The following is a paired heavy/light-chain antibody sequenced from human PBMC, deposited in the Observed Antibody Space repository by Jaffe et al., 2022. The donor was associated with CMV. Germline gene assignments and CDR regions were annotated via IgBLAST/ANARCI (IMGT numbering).Light chain of an antibody. J-gene: IGKJ3*01. CDR2: AAS. CDR1: QSISNS. V-gene: IGKV1-39*01. CDR3: QQSYSSFVT. Sequence: DIQMTQSPSSLSASVGDRVTITCRASQSISNSLNWYQQKPGKAPTLLIFAASSLQSGVPSRFTGSGSGTDFTLTINSLHPEDFATYFCQQSYSSFVTFGPGTKVDIK.
Heavy chain of an antibody. Sequence: EVQLLESGGDLVQPGGSLRLSCAASGFTFSNYAMTWVRQAPGKGLEWVSSIGSDGGTTYYADSVKGRFTISRDNSKNTLYLQMNSLRAGDTAVYYCANYYCSDTSCYRNYEYWGQGALVTVSS. CDR1: GFTFSNYA. D-gene: IGHD2-2*01. CDR2: IGSDGGTT. CDR3: ANYYCSDTSCYRNYEY. J-gene: IGHJ4*02. V-gene: IGHV3-23*01.